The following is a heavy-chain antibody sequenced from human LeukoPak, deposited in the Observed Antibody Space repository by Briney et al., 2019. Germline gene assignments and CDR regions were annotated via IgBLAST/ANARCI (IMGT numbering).Heavy chain of an antibody. J-gene: IGHJ4*02. Sequence: SETLSLTCAVYGGSFSGYYWSWIRQPPGKGLEWIGEINHSGSTNYNPSLNSRVTMSLDTSKNQFSLKLSSVTAADTAVYYCARHYYGSGSYDYWGQGTLVTVSS. CDR3: ARHYYGSGSYDY. CDR1: GGSFSGYY. D-gene: IGHD3-10*01. V-gene: IGHV4-34*01. CDR2: INHSGST.